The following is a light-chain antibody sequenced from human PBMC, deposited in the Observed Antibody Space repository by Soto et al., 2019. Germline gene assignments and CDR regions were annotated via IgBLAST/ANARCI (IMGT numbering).Light chain of an antibody. J-gene: IGLJ1*01. CDR3: SSYTSSSTYV. Sequence: QSVLTQPASVSGSPGQSITISCTGPSSDVGGYNYVSWYQQHPGKAPKLMIYEVSNRPSGVSNRFSGSKSGNTASLTFSGLQAEDEAYYYCSSYTSSSTYVFGTGTKVTVL. CDR2: EVS. V-gene: IGLV2-14*01. CDR1: SSDVGGYNY.